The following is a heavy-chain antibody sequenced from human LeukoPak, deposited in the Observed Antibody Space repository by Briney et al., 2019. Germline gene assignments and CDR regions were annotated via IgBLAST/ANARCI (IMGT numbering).Heavy chain of an antibody. Sequence: PSETLSLTCGVYGGSYSDYYWSWIRQPAGKGLEWIGRIYTSGSTNYNPSLKSRVTMSVDTSKNQFSLKLSSVTAADTAVYYCARGSCSSTSCYGFYYYYMDVWGKGTTVTISS. D-gene: IGHD2-2*01. V-gene: IGHV4-59*10. CDR3: ARGSCSSTSCYGFYYYYMDV. CDR1: GGSYSDYY. CDR2: IYTSGST. J-gene: IGHJ6*03.